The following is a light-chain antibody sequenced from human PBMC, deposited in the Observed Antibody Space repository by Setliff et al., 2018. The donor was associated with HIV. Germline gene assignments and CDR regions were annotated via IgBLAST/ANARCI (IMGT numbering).Light chain of an antibody. V-gene: IGLV2-11*01. CDR3: CSNAGSYRV. J-gene: IGLJ1*01. Sequence: QSVLAQPRSVSGSPGQSVTISCTGTSSDVGGYNYVSWYQQFPGKAPKLMIYDVSKRPSGVPDRFSGSKSGNTASLTISGLQAEDEADYYCCSNAGSYRVFGTGTKVTVL. CDR1: SSDVGGYNY. CDR2: DVS.